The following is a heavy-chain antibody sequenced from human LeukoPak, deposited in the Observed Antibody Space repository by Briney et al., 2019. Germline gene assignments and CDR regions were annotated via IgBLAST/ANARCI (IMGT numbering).Heavy chain of an antibody. Sequence: GGSLRLSCAASGFTVSSNYMSWVRQAPGKGLEWVSVIYSGGSTYYADSVKGRFTISRDNSKNTLYLQMNSLRAEDTAVYYCASFLGWYGSSREYWGQGTLVTVSS. V-gene: IGHV3-53*01. CDR2: IYSGGST. CDR3: ASFLGWYGSSREY. J-gene: IGHJ4*02. CDR1: GFTVSSNY. D-gene: IGHD6-19*01.